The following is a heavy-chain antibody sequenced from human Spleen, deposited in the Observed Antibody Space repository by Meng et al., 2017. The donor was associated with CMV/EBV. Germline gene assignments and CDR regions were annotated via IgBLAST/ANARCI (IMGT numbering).Heavy chain of an antibody. D-gene: IGHD1-26*01. CDR2: ISGSSSYK. Sequence: GESLKISCAASGFTFRSYTMNWVRQPPGKGLEWVSSISGSSSYKYSAVSQEGRFTISRDNARNSLYLQMNSLRVDDTAVYYCARSGAAGMAEPINFDYWGLGTLVTVSS. CDR1: GFTFRSYT. J-gene: IGHJ4*02. V-gene: IGHV3-21*01. CDR3: ARSGAAGMAEPINFDY.